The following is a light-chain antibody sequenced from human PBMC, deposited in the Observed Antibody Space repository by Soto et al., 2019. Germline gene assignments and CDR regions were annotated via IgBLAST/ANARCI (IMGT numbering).Light chain of an antibody. CDR3: QQLLSYPIT. CDR1: QGISSY. CDR2: AAS. V-gene: IGKV1-9*01. J-gene: IGKJ5*01. Sequence: DIPLTQSPSFLSASVGDRVTITCRASQGISSYLDWYQQKPGKAPKLLIFAASTLQSGVPLRFSGSGSGTSFTLTISSLQPEDSATYYCQQLLSYPITFGQGTRLE.